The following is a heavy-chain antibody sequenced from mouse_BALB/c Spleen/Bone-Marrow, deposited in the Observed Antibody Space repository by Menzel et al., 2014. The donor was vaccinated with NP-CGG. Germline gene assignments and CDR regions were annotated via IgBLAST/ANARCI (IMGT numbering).Heavy chain of an antibody. Sequence: EVQLQQSGAELVKPGASVKLSCTASGFNIKDTYMHWAKQRPEQGLEWIGRIDPANGNTKYGPKFQGKATITADTSSNTAYLQLSSLTSEDTAVYYCARGGSSYGWYFDVWGAGTTVTVSS. CDR2: IDPANGNT. D-gene: IGHD1-1*01. CDR1: GFNIKDTY. V-gene: IGHV14-3*02. J-gene: IGHJ1*01. CDR3: ARGGSSYGWYFDV.